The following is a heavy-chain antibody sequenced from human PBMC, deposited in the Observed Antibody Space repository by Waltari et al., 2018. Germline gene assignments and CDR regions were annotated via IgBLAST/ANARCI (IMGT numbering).Heavy chain of an antibody. Sequence: QVQLVQSGAEVKKPGASVKVSCKASGYTFTGYYMHWVRQAPGQGLEWMGRINPNSGGTNYAQKFQGRVTMTRDTSISTAYMELSRLRSDDTAVYYCARAEYSSSSSVRDAFDIWGQGTMVTVSS. CDR3: ARAEYSSSSSVRDAFDI. D-gene: IGHD6-6*01. CDR2: INPNSGGT. CDR1: GYTFTGYY. J-gene: IGHJ3*02. V-gene: IGHV1-2*06.